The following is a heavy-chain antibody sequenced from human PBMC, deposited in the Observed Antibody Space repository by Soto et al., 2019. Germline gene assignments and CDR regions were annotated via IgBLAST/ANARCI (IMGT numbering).Heavy chain of an antibody. J-gene: IGHJ6*02. CDR2: IYYSGNT. D-gene: IGHD1-1*01. CDR1: GGSISSHSYY. V-gene: IGHV4-31*11. Sequence: SETLSLTCDVSGGSISSHSYYWGRIRQHPGKGLEWIGYIYYSGNTYYNPSLKSRLSISVDTSKNQFSLKMSSVTAADTAMYYCARESEGTHYYYGLDVWGQGTTVTVSS. CDR3: ARESEGTHYYYGLDV.